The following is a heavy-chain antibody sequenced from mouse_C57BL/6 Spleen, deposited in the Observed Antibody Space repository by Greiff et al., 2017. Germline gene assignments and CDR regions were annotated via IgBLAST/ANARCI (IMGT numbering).Heavy chain of an antibody. Sequence: EVMLVESGGGLVKPGGSLKLSCAASGFTFSDYGMHWVRQAPEKGLEWVAYISSGSSTIYYADTVKGRFTISRDNAKNTLFLQMTSLRSEDTAMYYCARRSTTPFAYWGQGTLVTVSA. CDR3: ARRSTTPFAY. V-gene: IGHV5-17*01. CDR1: GFTFSDYG. CDR2: ISSGSSTI. J-gene: IGHJ3*01. D-gene: IGHD1-1*01.